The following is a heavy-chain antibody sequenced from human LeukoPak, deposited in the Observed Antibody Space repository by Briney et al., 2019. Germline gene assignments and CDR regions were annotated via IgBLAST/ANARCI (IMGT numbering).Heavy chain of an antibody. D-gene: IGHD6-19*01. CDR1: GSSFSIYW. V-gene: IGHV3-7*04. CDR3: ARGYSGWFDN. Sequence: GGSLRLSCAASGSSFSIYWMSWVRQAPGKGLEWLANINLDGSDKNYVDSVKGRFTISRDNAKNSLYLQMTSLRTEDTAVYYCARGYSGWFDNWGQGNLVTVSS. J-gene: IGHJ4*02. CDR2: INLDGSDK.